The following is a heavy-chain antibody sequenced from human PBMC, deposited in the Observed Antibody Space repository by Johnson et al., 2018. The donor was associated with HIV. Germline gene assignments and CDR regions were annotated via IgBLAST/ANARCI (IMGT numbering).Heavy chain of an antibody. CDR3: AKDREAWYISRWSPTDAFDI. CDR2: VGGSTSST. Sequence: QVQLVESGGGVVQPGRSLRLSCAASGFTFSSYAMNWVRQPPGEGLEWVSTVGGSTSSTSYADSVKGRFTISRDNSKNTLYLQMNSLRVEDTAVYYCAKDREAWYISRWSPTDAFDIWGQGTMLTVSS. J-gene: IGHJ3*02. V-gene: IGHV3-NL1*01. CDR1: GFTFSSYA. D-gene: IGHD6-13*01.